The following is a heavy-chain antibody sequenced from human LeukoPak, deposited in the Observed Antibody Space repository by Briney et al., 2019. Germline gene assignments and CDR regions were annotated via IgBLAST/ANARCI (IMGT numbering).Heavy chain of an antibody. D-gene: IGHD3-16*01. J-gene: IGHJ3*02. V-gene: IGHV3-7*01. CDR1: GFSFTPYW. Sequence: AGGSLRLSCVASGFSFTPYWMTWVRQAPGKGLEWVANIAGDESQKKYMDYVKGRFTISRDNAQNSLYLQLNSLRAEDTAIYYCVRDLSPVSDRTVWYDAPDICGQGRMVTASS. CDR3: VRDLSPVSDRTVWYDAPDI. CDR2: IAGDESQK.